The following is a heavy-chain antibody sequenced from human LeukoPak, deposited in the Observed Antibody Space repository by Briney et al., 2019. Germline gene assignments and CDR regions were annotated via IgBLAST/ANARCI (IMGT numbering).Heavy chain of an antibody. CDR2: ISYDGSNK. D-gene: IGHD6-13*01. Sequence: AGRSLRLSCAASGFTFSSYAMHWVRQAPGKGLEWVAVISYDGSNKYYADFVKGRFTISRDNSKNTLYLQMNSLRAEDTAVYYCARDVAIAAAGTFDYWGQGTLVTVSS. CDR3: ARDVAIAAAGTFDY. V-gene: IGHV3-30-3*01. J-gene: IGHJ4*02. CDR1: GFTFSSYA.